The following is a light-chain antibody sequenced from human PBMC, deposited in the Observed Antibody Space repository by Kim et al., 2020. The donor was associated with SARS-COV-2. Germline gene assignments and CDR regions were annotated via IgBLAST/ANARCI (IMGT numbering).Light chain of an antibody. V-gene: IGKV1-27*01. CDR1: QGVSKY. Sequence: ASVGDRVPITCRASQGVSKYLAWYQQRPGKVPKLLIFDTSTLQSGVPSRFSGSGSGTDFTLTISSLQPEDVATYYCQNYDSAPLTFGGGTKVDIK. CDR2: DTS. CDR3: QNYDSAPLT. J-gene: IGKJ4*01.